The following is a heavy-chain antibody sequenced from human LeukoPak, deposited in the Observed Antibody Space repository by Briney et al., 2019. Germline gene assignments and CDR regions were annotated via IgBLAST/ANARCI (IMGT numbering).Heavy chain of an antibody. D-gene: IGHD3-22*01. CDR2: ISTSSNYI. J-gene: IGHJ4*02. CDR1: GFTFSDYG. CDR3: ARGAFDSSGQFDF. V-gene: IGHV3-21*01. Sequence: MAGGSLRLFCAASGFTFSDYGMSWVRQAPGKGLEGVSYISTSSNYIYYADSVRGRFTISRDNAKKSLYLQMSSLRGEDTAVYYGARGAFDSSGQFDFWGQGTLVTVSS.